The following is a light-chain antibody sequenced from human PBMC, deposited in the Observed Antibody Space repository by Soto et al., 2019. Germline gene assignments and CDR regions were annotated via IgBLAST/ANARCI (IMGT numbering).Light chain of an antibody. Sequence: EIVLTQSPATLSLSPGEGATLSCRASQSVSSYLAWYQQKPGQAPRLLIYDASNRANGIPARFSGSGSGTDFTLIISSLEPEDFAVYYCQQRSNWPVTFGLGTKVEV. V-gene: IGKV3-11*01. CDR1: QSVSSY. CDR3: QQRSNWPVT. J-gene: IGKJ1*01. CDR2: DAS.